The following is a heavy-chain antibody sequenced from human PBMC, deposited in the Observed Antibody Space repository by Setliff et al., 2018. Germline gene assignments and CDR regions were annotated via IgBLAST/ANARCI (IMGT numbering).Heavy chain of an antibody. Sequence: SVKVSCKASGGTFSSYTISWVRQAPGQGLEWMGRIIPILGIANYAQKFLGRVTITADKSTSTAYMELSSLRSEDTAVYYCARDISLGKAAVWFGELKGWFDPWGQGTLVTVSS. V-gene: IGHV1-69*04. D-gene: IGHD3-10*01. CDR2: IIPILGIA. J-gene: IGHJ5*02. CDR1: GGTFSSYT. CDR3: ARDISLGKAAVWFGELKGWFDP.